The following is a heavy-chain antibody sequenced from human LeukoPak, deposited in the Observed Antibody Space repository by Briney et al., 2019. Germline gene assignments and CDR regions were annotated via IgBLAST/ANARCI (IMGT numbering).Heavy chain of an antibody. CDR2: VYYTGST. V-gene: IGHV4-39*01. Sequence: SETLSLTCTVSGGSVSSTTYYWGSIRQPPGGGLEWIANVYYTGSTYSNPSLKSRDTMSVDTSKDQFSLTMTSVTAADTAVYYCARLRKGRYFDCIFDYWGQGTLATVSS. CDR1: GGSVSSTTYY. D-gene: IGHD3-9*01. J-gene: IGHJ4*02. CDR3: ARLRKGRYFDCIFDY.